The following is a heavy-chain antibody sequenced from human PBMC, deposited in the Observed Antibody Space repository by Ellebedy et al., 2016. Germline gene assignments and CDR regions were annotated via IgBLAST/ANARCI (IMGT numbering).Heavy chain of an antibody. CDR1: GFTFSSYS. D-gene: IGHD3-10*01. Sequence: GGSLRLXXAASGFTFSSYSMNWVRQAPGKGLEWVSSISSSSSYIYYADSVKGRFTISRDNAKNSLYLQMNSLRAEDTAVYYCARDTGSGTYFDLWGRGTLVTVSS. CDR2: ISSSSSYI. CDR3: ARDTGSGTYFDL. V-gene: IGHV3-21*01. J-gene: IGHJ2*01.